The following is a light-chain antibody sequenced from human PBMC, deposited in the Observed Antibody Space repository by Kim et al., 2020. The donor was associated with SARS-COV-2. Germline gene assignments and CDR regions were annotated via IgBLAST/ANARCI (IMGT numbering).Light chain of an antibody. CDR3: NSRDSNNNVL. CDR1: SIRSYY. CDR2: GKN. J-gene: IGLJ2*01. Sequence: VSLGKTVRNTGQGDSIRSYYATWYQQKPGQAPILVIYGKNNRPSGIPDRFSGSSSGNTASLTITGTQAGDEADYYCNSRDSNNNVLFGGGTQLTVL. V-gene: IGLV3-19*01.